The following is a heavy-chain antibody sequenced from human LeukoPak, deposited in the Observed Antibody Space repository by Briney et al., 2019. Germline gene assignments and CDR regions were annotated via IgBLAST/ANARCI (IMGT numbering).Heavy chain of an antibody. Sequence: GGSLRLSCAASGFTFSTYNMNWVRQAPGKGLEWISFISTTSATIYYADSVKGRFTVSRDNSKNTLYLQMNSLRAEDTAVYYCARPKRFYYYYYGMDVWGQGTTVTVSS. CDR1: GFTFSTYN. CDR2: ISTTSATI. V-gene: IGHV3-48*01. CDR3: ARPKRFYYYYYGMDV. J-gene: IGHJ6*02.